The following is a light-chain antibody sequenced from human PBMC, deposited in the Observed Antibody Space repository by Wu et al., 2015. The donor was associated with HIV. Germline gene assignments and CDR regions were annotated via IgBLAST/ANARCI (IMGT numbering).Light chain of an antibody. CDR3: QQYNSYSRT. Sequence: DIQMTQSPSTLSASVGDRVTISCRASQSISIWLAWYQQKPGKAPKLLIYKASTLESGVPSRFSGSGSGAEFTLTISSLQPDDFATYYCQQYNSYSRTSGQGTKVEIK. CDR2: KAS. J-gene: IGKJ1*01. CDR1: QSISIW. V-gene: IGKV1-5*03.